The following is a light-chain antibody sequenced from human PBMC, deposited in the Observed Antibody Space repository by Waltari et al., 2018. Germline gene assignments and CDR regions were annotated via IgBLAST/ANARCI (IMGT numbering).Light chain of an antibody. Sequence: QSVLTQPPSVSGAPGPTVTSPCRGGSPNPRATSCVHWYQLLPGKAPKFLISGDSNRPSGVPDRFSGSKSGTSASLAITGLQAEDEADYYCHSYDSTLSGWVFGGGTKLTVL. CDR3: HSYDSTLSGWV. CDR1: SPNPRATSC. CDR2: GDS. V-gene: IGLV1-40*01. J-gene: IGLJ3*02.